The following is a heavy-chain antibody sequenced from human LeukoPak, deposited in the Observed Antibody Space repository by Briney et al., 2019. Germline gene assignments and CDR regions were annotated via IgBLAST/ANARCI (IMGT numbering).Heavy chain of an antibody. D-gene: IGHD2-2*01. CDR1: GYTFTSYG. Sequence: ASVKVSCKASGYTFTSYGISWVRQAPGQGLEWMGWISAYNGNTNYAQKLRGRVTMTTDTSTSTACMELRSLRSDDTAVYYCARDPRIVVVPAADYNWFDPWGQGTLVTVSS. CDR2: ISAYNGNT. V-gene: IGHV1-18*01. CDR3: ARDPRIVVVPAADYNWFDP. J-gene: IGHJ5*02.